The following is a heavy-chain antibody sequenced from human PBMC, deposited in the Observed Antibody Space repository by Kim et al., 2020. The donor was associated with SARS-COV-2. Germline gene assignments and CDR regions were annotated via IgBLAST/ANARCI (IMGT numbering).Heavy chain of an antibody. J-gene: IGHJ6*02. CDR2: TYYRAKWYN. CDR3: ARQYTSSWFHGMDV. CDR1: GDSVSSNSAA. Sequence: SQTLSLTCAISGDSVSSNSAAWNWIRQSPSRGLEWLGRTYYRAKWYNDYAVSVKSRITINPDTPKNQFSLQLNSVTPEDTGVYYCARQYTSSWFHGMDVWGQGTPVTVSS. V-gene: IGHV6-1*01. D-gene: IGHD6-13*01.